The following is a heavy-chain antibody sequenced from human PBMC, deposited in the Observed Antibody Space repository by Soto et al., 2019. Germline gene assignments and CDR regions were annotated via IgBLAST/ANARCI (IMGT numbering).Heavy chain of an antibody. Sequence: QVQLVQSGAEVKKPGSSVKVSCKASGGTSSSYAISWVRQAPGQGLEWMGGIIPIFGTANYAQKFQGRVTITADESTSTAYMELSSLRSEDTAVYYCARVTPIYYDSNRYGWFDPWGQGTLVTVSS. J-gene: IGHJ5*02. D-gene: IGHD3-22*01. CDR3: ARVTPIYYDSNRYGWFDP. CDR2: IIPIFGTA. V-gene: IGHV1-69*01. CDR1: GGTSSSYA.